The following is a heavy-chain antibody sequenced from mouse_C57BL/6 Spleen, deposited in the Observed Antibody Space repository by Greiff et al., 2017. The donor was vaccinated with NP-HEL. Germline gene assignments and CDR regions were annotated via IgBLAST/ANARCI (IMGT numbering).Heavy chain of an antibody. D-gene: IGHD2-5*01. CDR2: ISSGSSTI. CDR3: ARKYSNYLDY. V-gene: IGHV5-17*01. Sequence: DVKLVESGGGLVKPGGSLKLSCAASGFTFSDYGMHWVRQAPEKGLEWVAYISSGSSTIYYADTVKGRFTISRDNAKNTLFLQMTSLRSEDTAMYYCARKYSNYLDYWGQGTTLTVSS. J-gene: IGHJ2*01. CDR1: GFTFSDYG.